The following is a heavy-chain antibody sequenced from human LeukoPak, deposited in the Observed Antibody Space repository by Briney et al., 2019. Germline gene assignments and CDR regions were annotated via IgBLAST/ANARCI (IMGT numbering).Heavy chain of an antibody. Sequence: GGSLRLSCAASGFTFSSYTMNWVRQAPGKGLEWLSSISSSSSYIYYADSVKGRFTISRDNAKNSLYLQMNSLRAEDTAVYYCARALRYNWNDLVAFDIWGQGTMVTVSS. CDR1: GFTFSSYT. J-gene: IGHJ3*02. D-gene: IGHD1-1*01. V-gene: IGHV3-21*01. CDR3: ARALRYNWNDLVAFDI. CDR2: ISSSSSYI.